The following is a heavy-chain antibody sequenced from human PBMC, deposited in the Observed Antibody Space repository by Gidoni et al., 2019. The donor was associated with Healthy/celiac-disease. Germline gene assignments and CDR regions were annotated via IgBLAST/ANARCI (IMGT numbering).Heavy chain of an antibody. D-gene: IGHD6-13*01. CDR1: GYTFTSYD. V-gene: IGHV1-8*01. J-gene: IGHJ6*02. CDR3: ARVPISGIAAAGTKRGMDV. CDR2: MNPNSGNT. Sequence: QVQLVQSGAEVKKPGASVKVSCTASGYTFTSYDINWVRQATGQGLEWMGWMNPNSGNTGYAQKFQGRVTMTRNTSISTAYMELSSLRSEDTAVYYCARVPISGIAAAGTKRGMDVWGQGTTVTVSS.